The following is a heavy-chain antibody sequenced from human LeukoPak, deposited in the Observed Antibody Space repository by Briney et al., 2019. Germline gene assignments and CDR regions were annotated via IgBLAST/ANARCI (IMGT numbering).Heavy chain of an antibody. Sequence: SETLSLTCTVSGGAIISDNFYWGWVRQPPGKGLEWVGSINYSGTTYYNPSLRSRVSISVDTSRTQFFLRLNAVTAADTAVYYCGRLFDSWGQGILVTVSS. CDR1: GGAIISDNFY. CDR2: INYSGTT. CDR3: GRLFDS. V-gene: IGHV4-39*01. J-gene: IGHJ4*02.